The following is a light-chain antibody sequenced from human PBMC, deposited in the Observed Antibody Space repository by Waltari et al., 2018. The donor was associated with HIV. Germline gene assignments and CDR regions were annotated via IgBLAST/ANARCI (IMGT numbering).Light chain of an antibody. CDR1: SSNIGNNI. Sequence: QSVLTQPPSVSATPGQRVTIPCSGSSSNIGNNIVTWYQQLPGTAPKLIIYGNDQRPSGVPDRFSGSKSGTSASLASSGLQSEDEADYYCATWDDSLNGPLFGGGTKLTVL. J-gene: IGLJ2*01. CDR2: GND. V-gene: IGLV1-44*01. CDR3: ATWDDSLNGPL.